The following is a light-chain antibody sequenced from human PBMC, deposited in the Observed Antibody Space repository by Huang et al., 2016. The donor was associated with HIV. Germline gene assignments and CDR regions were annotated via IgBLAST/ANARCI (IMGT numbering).Light chain of an antibody. Sequence: EIVLTQSPGTLSVSPGERATLSCRASQSVGIYLAWYQQKPGQAPRLLIYGASTRVTGIPDRFSGGGSGTDFTLSISRLESEDFAVYYCQQYERPPDTFGPGTKVNIK. CDR3: QQYERPPDT. CDR1: QSVGIY. V-gene: IGKV3-20*01. J-gene: IGKJ3*01. CDR2: GAS.